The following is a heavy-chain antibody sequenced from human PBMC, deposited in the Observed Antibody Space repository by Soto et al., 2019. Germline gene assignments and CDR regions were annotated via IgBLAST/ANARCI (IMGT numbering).Heavy chain of an antibody. CDR2: IYYSGST. J-gene: IGHJ5*02. Sequence: SETLSVTCTVSGGSISSSSYYWGWIRQPPGKGLEWIGSIYYSGSTYYNPSLKSRVTISVDTSKNQFSLKLSSVTAADTAVYYCARFGQLERPDPWGQGTLVTVSS. CDR3: ARFGQLERPDP. V-gene: IGHV4-39*01. D-gene: IGHD1-1*01. CDR1: GGSISSSSYY.